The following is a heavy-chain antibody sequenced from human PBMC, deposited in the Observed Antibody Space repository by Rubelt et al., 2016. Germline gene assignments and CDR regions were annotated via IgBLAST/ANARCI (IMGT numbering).Heavy chain of an antibody. CDR2: FKSKTDGGTI. CDR1: GFTFSNAW. J-gene: IGHJ5*02. CDR3: TTNGGRTWPDT. Sequence: EVHLVESGGGLVKPGGSLRLSCAASGFTFSNAWMNWVRQAPGKGLEWVGRFKSKTDGGTIDYAAPVKDRFIISRDDSKDTLVLQRTSLKADETGVDYCTTNGGRTWPDTWGQGTLVTVSS. V-gene: IGHV3-15*07. D-gene: IGHD1/OR15-1a*01.